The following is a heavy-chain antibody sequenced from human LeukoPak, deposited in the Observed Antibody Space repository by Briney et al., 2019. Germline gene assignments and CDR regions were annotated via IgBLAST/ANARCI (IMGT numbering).Heavy chain of an antibody. CDR3: ARVVVVPAAKFFDP. CDR2: IYTSGST. J-gene: IGHJ5*02. Sequence: SETLSLTCTVPGGSISSGRYSWSWIRQPAGKGLEWIGRIYTSGSTNYNPSLKSRVTISVDTSKNQFSLKLSSVTAADTAVYYCARVVVVPAAKFFDPWGQGTLVTVSS. V-gene: IGHV4-61*02. D-gene: IGHD2-2*01. CDR1: GGSISSGRYS.